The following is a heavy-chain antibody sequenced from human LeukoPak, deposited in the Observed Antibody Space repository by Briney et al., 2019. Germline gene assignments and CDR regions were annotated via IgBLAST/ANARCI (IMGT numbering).Heavy chain of an antibody. CDR3: ARSSYSSSSSV. J-gene: IGHJ3*01. D-gene: IGHD6-6*01. CDR1: GFTLSTNA. CDR2: INSDGSEG. V-gene: IGHV3-7*03. Sequence: PGGSLRLSCLTSGFTLSTNAMSWVRQAPGKGLEWVASINSDGSEGYYADVVKGRFTISRDNAKNSLYLQINSLRAEDTAVYYCARSSYSSSSSVWGQGTMVTVSS.